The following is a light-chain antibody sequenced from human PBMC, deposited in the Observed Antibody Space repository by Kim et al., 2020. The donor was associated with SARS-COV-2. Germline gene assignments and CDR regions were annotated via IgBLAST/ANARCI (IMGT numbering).Light chain of an antibody. J-gene: IGLJ2*01. CDR2: QDN. CDR3: QAWHSSTVV. Sequence: SVSPEQTGRIACSGDKLGNKYASWYQQKPGLSPLWVIYQDNRRPAGFPERFSGSNSGNTATLTISGTQAIDEAAYYCQAWHSSTVVFGGGTQLTVL. V-gene: IGLV3-1*01. CDR1: KLGNKY.